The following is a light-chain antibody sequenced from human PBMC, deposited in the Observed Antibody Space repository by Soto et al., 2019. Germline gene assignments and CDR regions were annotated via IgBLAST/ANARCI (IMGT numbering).Light chain of an antibody. V-gene: IGLV2-23*01. CDR2: EGN. CDR1: SSDVGNYNL. CDR3: CSYAVRSSYV. J-gene: IGLJ1*01. Sequence: QSVLTQPASVSGSPGQSIAISCSGTSSDVGNYNLVSWYQQHPGKAPKLIISEGNERPSGISDRFSGSKSGNTASLTISGLQAEDEADYYSCSYAVRSSYVSGTGTKLTVL.